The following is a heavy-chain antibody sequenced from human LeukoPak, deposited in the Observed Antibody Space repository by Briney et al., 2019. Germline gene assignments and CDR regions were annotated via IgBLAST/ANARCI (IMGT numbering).Heavy chain of an antibody. CDR3: ARGGRYDFWSGDY. CDR2: IKQDGSEK. J-gene: IGHJ4*02. CDR1: GFTFSSYW. D-gene: IGHD3-3*01. Sequence: GGSLRLSCAASGFTFSSYWMSWVRQAPGKGLEWVANIKQDGSEKYYVDSVKGRFTISRDNAKNSLYLQTNSLRAEDTAVYYCARGGRYDFWSGDYWGQGTLVTVSS. V-gene: IGHV3-7*01.